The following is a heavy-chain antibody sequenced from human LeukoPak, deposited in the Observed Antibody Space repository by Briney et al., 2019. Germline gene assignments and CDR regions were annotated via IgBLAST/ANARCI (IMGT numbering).Heavy chain of an antibody. V-gene: IGHV3-74*01. CDR2: INSGGDDT. J-gene: IGHJ4*02. CDR1: GFTFSTYW. CDR3: ARRIGYSSGHSAVYYFDY. D-gene: IGHD6-19*01. Sequence: GGSLRLSCAASGFTFSTYWMHWVRQAPGKGRVWDSLINSGGDDTRYADSVKGRFTISRDNAKNTLYLQMNSLRAEDTAAYYCARRIGYSSGHSAVYYFDYWGQGTLVTVSS.